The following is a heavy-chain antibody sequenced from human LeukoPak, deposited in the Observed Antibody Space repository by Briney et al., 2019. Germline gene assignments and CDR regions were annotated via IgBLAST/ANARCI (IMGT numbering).Heavy chain of an antibody. Sequence: GSSVKVSCKASGYTFNSYYMHWVRQAPGQGLEWMGIINPSGGSTSYAQKFQGRVTMTRDTSTSTVYMELRSLRSDDTAVYYCARGKYYDSSGPFLFDPWGQGTLVTVSS. CDR1: GYTFNSYY. V-gene: IGHV1-46*02. CDR2: INPSGGST. D-gene: IGHD3-22*01. J-gene: IGHJ5*02. CDR3: ARGKYYDSSGPFLFDP.